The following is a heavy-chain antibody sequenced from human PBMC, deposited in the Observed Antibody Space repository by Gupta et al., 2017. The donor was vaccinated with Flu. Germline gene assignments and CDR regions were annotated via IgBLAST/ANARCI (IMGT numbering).Heavy chain of an antibody. D-gene: IGHD1-26*01. CDR3: ARVVGDIPGYYFYGMDV. V-gene: IGHV4-31*03. CDR1: GGSIRGGAYY. J-gene: IGHJ6*02. CDR2: IHYIGGP. Sequence: VQLHESGPGLIKPSQTLSLTCTVSGGSIRGGAYYWSWVRQHPGQGLEWIGYIHYIGGPSYNPSLQSRVSISLDTSQSHFSLKLTSVTAADTAVYYCARVVGDIPGYYFYGMDVWGQGTTVIVSS.